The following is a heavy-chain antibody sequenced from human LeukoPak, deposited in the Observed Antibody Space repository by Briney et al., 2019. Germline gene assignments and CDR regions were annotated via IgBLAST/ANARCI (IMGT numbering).Heavy chain of an antibody. J-gene: IGHJ4*02. Sequence: PSETLSLTCAVYGGSFSGYYWSWIRQPPGKGLEWIGEINHSGSTNYNPSLKSRVTISVDTSKNQFSLKLSSVTATDTAVYYCARGLRYYYDSSGYYSTGKPFDYWGQGTLVTVSS. D-gene: IGHD3-22*01. CDR3: ARGLRYYYDSSGYYSTGKPFDY. V-gene: IGHV4-34*09. CDR2: INHSGST. CDR1: GGSFSGYY.